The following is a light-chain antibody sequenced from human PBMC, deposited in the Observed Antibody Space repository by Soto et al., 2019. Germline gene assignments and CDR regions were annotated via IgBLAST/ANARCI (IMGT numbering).Light chain of an antibody. CDR2: GAS. Sequence: DIQMTQSPSSLSASVGDTVTITCRASQSISSYLNWYQQKPGKAPKFLIYGASSLQSGVPSRFSGSVSGTDFTLTISSLQPEDFATYYCQQSFNTPYTFGQGTKLEIK. CDR1: QSISSY. CDR3: QQSFNTPYT. J-gene: IGKJ2*01. V-gene: IGKV1-39*01.